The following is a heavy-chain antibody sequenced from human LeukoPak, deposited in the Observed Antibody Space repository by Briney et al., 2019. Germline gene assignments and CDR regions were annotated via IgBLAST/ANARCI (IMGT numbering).Heavy chain of an antibody. CDR2: IYYSGST. Sequence: SETLSLTCTVSGGSISGSSYYWGWIRQPPGKGLEWIGSIYYSGSTYYNPSLKSRVTISVDTSKNQFSLKLSSVTAADTAVYYCARGVGFPDYWFDPWGQGTLVTVSS. J-gene: IGHJ5*02. V-gene: IGHV4-39*01. CDR1: GGSISGSSYY. CDR3: ARGVGFPDYWFDP. D-gene: IGHD1-26*01.